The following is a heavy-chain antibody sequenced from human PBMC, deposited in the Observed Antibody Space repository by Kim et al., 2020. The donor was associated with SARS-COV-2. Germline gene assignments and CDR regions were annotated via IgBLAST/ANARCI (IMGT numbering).Heavy chain of an antibody. CDR3: AREFPDVEMATTAAGAFDI. J-gene: IGHJ3*02. D-gene: IGHD5-12*01. Sequence: GRFTISRDNSKNTLYLQMNSLRAEDTAVYYCAREFPDVEMATTAAGAFDIWGQGTMVTVSS. V-gene: IGHV3-53*01.